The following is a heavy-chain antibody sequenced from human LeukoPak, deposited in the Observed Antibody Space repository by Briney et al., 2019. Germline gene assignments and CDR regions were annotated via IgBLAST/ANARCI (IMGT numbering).Heavy chain of an antibody. CDR3: ARHWGRDTFDI. CDR2: IYYGGST. D-gene: IGHD3-16*01. Sequence: SETLSLTCSVSGDSISSSSYLWVWIRQPPGKGLEWIGSIYYGGSTYYNPSLMSRVTISVDTSKNQFSLKLNSVTAADTAVYYCARHWGRDTFDIWGQGAMVTVSS. J-gene: IGHJ3*02. V-gene: IGHV4-39*01. CDR1: GDSISSSSYL.